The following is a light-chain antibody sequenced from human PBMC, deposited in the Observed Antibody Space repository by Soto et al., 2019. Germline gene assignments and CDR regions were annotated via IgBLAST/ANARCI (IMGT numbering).Light chain of an antibody. J-gene: IGKJ5*01. CDR1: QGISSY. V-gene: IGKV1-8*01. CDR3: QKYNSALT. Sequence: AIRMTQSPSSVSASTGDRVTITCRASQGISSYLAWYQQKPGKAPKLLIYAASTLQSGVPSRFSGSGSGTDFTLTISSLQPEDVATYFCQKYNSALTFGQGTRLEIK. CDR2: AAS.